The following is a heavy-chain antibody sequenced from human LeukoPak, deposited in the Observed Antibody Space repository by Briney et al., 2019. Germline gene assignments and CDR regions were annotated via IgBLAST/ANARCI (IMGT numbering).Heavy chain of an antibody. CDR1: GFIFSDYY. CDR3: ARDGCSGGSCQTASYYYYMDV. J-gene: IGHJ6*03. V-gene: IGHV3-11*01. D-gene: IGHD2-15*01. CDR2: ISSGDSTT. Sequence: GGSLRLSCAVSGFIFSDYYMSWIRQAPGKGLEWVAYISSGDSTTYYAESIKGRFTISRDNAENSLYLQMNSLRAEDTAVYYCARDGCSGGSCQTASYYYYMDVWGEGTTVTISS.